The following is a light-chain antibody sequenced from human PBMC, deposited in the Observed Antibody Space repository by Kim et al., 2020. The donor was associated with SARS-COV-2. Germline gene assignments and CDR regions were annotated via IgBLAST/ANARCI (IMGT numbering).Light chain of an antibody. Sequence: PGQSITISFTGTNSDVGDYNYVSWYQQHPGKAPKLMIYDVSNRPSGVSNRFSGSKSGNTASLTISGLQAEDEADYYCSSYTSSSTVFGGGTQLTVL. CDR1: NSDVGDYNY. J-gene: IGLJ2*01. V-gene: IGLV2-14*03. CDR2: DVS. CDR3: SSYTSSSTV.